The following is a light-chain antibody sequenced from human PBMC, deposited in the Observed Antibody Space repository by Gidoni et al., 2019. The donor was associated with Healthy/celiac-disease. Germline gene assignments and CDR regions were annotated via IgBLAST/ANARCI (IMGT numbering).Light chain of an antibody. V-gene: IGKV3-11*01. CDR1: QSVSSY. CDR3: QQRSNGPPLYS. Sequence: IVLTHSPSTLSLSPGERATLSCRAIQSVSSYLAWYQQKPGQAPRLLIYDAAKRATGIPARFSGSGSGTDFTLTISSLEPEDVAVYYCQQRSNGPPLYSFGQGTKLEIK. CDR2: DAA. J-gene: IGKJ2*03.